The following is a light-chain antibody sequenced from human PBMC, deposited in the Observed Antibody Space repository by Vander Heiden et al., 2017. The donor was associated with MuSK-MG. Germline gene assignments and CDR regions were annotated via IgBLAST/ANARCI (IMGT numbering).Light chain of an antibody. CDR2: QDT. CDR3: QAWDSSTVV. J-gene: IGLJ2*01. V-gene: IGLV3-1*01. CDR1: KLGDKY. Sequence: SYELTQPPSVSVSPGQTASITCSGDKLGDKYVCWYQQKPGQSPVVVIYQDTKRPSGIPERFSGSNSGNTATLTISVTQAVDESYYYCQAWDSSTVVFGGGTKLTVL.